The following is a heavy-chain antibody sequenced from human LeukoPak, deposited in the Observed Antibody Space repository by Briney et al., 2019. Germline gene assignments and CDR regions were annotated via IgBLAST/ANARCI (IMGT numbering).Heavy chain of an antibody. CDR3: ARTWTQVWPSDC. Sequence: GGSLRLSCAASGFTFDDYGMSWVRQAPGKGLEWVSGINWNGGSTGYADSVKGRFTISRDNAKNTLYLQMNSLRAEDTAVYYCARTWTQVWPSDCWGQGTLVTVSS. D-gene: IGHD5-18*01. V-gene: IGHV3-20*04. J-gene: IGHJ4*02. CDR1: GFTFDDYG. CDR2: INWNGGST.